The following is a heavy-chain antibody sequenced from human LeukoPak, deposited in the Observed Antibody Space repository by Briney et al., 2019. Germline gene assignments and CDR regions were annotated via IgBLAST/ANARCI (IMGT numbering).Heavy chain of an antibody. D-gene: IGHD2-2*01. V-gene: IGHV4-39*01. J-gene: IGHJ4*02. CDR1: GGSISSSSYY. CDR3: ANSDVPATAIDY. Sequence: SETLSLTCTVSGGSISSSSYYWGWIRQPPGKGLEWIGNIYYSVTTYYNPSLKSRVTISVDTSKNQFSLKLSSVTAADTAVYYCANSDVPATAIDYWGQGTLVTVSS. CDR2: IYYSVTT.